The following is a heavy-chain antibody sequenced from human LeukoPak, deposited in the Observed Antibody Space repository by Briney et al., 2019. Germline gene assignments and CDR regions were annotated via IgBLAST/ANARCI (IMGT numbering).Heavy chain of an antibody. CDR1: GDSISSNY. V-gene: IGHV4-4*07. D-gene: IGHD3-10*01. CDR3: ARGYYYGSGSPQFDY. J-gene: IGHJ4*02. CDR2: IYTSGYT. Sequence: PSETLSLTCTVSGDSISSNYWSWLRQPAGKGLEWIGRIYTSGYTNYNPSLKSRVAMSLDTSKNHFSLKLSSVTAADTAVYYCARGYYYGSGSPQFDYWGQGTLVTVSS.